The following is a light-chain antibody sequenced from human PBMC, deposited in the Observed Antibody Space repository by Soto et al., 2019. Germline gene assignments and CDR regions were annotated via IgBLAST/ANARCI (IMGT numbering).Light chain of an antibody. Sequence: QSVLTQPPSVSGAPGQRVTISSTGSSSNIGAGYDVHWYQQLPGTAPKLLIYGNSNRPSGVPDRFSGSKSGTSASLAITGLQAEDEADYYCQSYDSSPPVVFGGGTKLTVL. CDR3: QSYDSSPPVV. CDR1: SSNIGAGYD. V-gene: IGLV1-40*01. CDR2: GNS. J-gene: IGLJ2*01.